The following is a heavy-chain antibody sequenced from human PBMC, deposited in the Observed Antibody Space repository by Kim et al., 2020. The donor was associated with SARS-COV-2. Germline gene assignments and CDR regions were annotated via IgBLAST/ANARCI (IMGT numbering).Heavy chain of an antibody. CDR3: ARPVAGSVWDV. CDR1: GGSISSNNW. J-gene: IGHJ6*02. D-gene: IGHD6-19*01. V-gene: IGHV4-4*02. CDR2: IYHTGST. Sequence: SETLSLTCAVSGGSISSNNWWSWVRQPPGKGLEWIGDIYHTGSTNYNPSLKSRVTISVDKSKNQFSLKMKSVTAADTAVYYCARPVAGSVWDVWGHGTT.